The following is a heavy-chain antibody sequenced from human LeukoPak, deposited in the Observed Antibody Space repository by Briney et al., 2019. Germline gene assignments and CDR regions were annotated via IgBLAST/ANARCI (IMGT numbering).Heavy chain of an antibody. CDR2: MNPNSGNT. D-gene: IGHD3-3*01. V-gene: IGHV1-8*03. CDR1: GYTFTSYD. Sequence: ASVKVSCKASGYTFTSYDINWVRQATGQGLEWMGWMNPNSGNTGYAQKFQGRVTITRNTSISTAYMELSSLRSEDTAVYYCARDWGRYDFWSGQNLDAFDIWGQGTMVTVSS. CDR3: ARDWGRYDFWSGQNLDAFDI. J-gene: IGHJ3*02.